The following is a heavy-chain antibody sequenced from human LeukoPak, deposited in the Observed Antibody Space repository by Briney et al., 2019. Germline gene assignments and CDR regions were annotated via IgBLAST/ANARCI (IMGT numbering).Heavy chain of an antibody. CDR2: IHYSGST. CDR3: AREVAVAGTRDY. D-gene: IGHD6-19*01. Sequence: SETLSLTCTVSGGSISSSSYYWAWIRQPPGKGLEWIGSIHYSGSTYYNPSLQSRVTISIDTSKNQFSLKLRFVTAADTAVYYCAREVAVAGTRDYWGQGTLVTVSS. J-gene: IGHJ4*02. CDR1: GGSISSSSYY. V-gene: IGHV4-39*07.